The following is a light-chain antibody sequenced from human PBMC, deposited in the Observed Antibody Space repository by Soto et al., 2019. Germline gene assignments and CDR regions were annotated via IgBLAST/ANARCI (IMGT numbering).Light chain of an antibody. CDR3: HYYDKWPAWT. CDR1: QSVSQSVTTN. J-gene: IGKJ1*01. V-gene: IGKV3D-15*01. CDR2: DAS. Sequence: EIVMMQFPATLSVSPGERVTLSCRASQSVSQSVTTNLAWYQQKPGQAPRLLIFDASARAVDIPGRFSVSKSGTEFTVTISSLQPEDFAVYYCHYYDKWPAWTFGQGTKVEIK.